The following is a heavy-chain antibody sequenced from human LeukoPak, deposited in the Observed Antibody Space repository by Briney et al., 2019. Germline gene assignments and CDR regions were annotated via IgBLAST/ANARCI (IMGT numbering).Heavy chain of an antibody. J-gene: IGHJ4*02. CDR3: ARRAPSHDFDD. CDR2: ISTAGNTM. V-gene: IGHV3-48*04. Sequence: GGPLRLSCAASGFTFSSYSMNWVRQAPGKGPEWVSSISTAGNTMYYADSVKGRFTISRDNAKNLLYLQMNSLRAEDTAVYYCARRAPSHDFDDWGQGTLVTVSS. CDR1: GFTFSSYS.